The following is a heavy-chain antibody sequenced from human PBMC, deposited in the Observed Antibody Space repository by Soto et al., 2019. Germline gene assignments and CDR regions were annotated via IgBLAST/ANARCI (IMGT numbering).Heavy chain of an antibody. Sequence: QLQLQESGPGLVKPSETLSLTCTVSGGSISSSSYYWGWIRQPPGKGLEWIGSIYYSGSTYYNPSLKSRVTIPGDTSKDQLALQLSSATAADTAANDRASCPANHQPRLRGLIASGGQGTLVTVSS. CDR3: ASCPANHQPRLRGLIAS. CDR1: GGSISSSSYY. D-gene: IGHD2-21*01. J-gene: IGHJ4*02. V-gene: IGHV4-39*01. CDR2: IYYSGST.